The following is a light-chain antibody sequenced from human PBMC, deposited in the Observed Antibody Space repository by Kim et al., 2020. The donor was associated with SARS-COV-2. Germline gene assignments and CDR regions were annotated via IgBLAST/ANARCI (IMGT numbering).Light chain of an antibody. CDR1: SLRFSF. CDR2: DRN. J-gene: IGLJ1*01. CDR3: NSRDSSGNHLV. Sequence: SSELTQDPAVSVALGQTVRITCQGDSLRFSFATWYQQKPGQAPILVLYDRNSRPSGIPDRLSGSNSRDTASLIITGAQAEDEADHYCNSRDSSGNHLVFG. V-gene: IGLV3-19*01.